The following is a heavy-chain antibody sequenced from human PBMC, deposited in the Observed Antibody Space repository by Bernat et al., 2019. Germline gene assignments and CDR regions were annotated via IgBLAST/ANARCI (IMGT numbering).Heavy chain of an antibody. CDR1: GFTFSSYG. D-gene: IGHD1-1*01. CDR3: ARDHSAGMFYMDV. J-gene: IGHJ6*03. Sequence: QMQLVESGGGVVQPGRSLRLSCAASGFTFSSYGMHWVRQAPGKGLEWVAVTWYDGSQKYYGDSVRGRCTISKDNSRNMLYLQMSDLRAEETAVYYCARDHSAGMFYMDVWGKGTTVTVPS. CDR2: TWYDGSQK. V-gene: IGHV3-33*01.